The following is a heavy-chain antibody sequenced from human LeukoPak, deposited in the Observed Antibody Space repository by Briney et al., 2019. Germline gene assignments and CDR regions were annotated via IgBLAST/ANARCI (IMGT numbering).Heavy chain of an antibody. CDR1: GFTFSSYW. V-gene: IGHV3-74*01. CDR2: VNTDGSST. J-gene: IGHJ4*02. CDR3: ARDTHDNSGYYYGPFDY. D-gene: IGHD3-22*01. Sequence: WGSLRLSCAASGFTFSSYWMHWVRQAPGKGLVWVSRVNTDGSSTSYADSVKGRFTISRDNAKNTLYLQMNSLRAEDTAVYYCARDTHDNSGYYYGPFDYWGQGTLDTVSS.